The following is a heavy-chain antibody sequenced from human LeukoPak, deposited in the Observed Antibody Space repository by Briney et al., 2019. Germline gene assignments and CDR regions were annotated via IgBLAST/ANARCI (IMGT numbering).Heavy chain of an antibody. J-gene: IGHJ4*02. Sequence: GESLRLSCAASGFSVSTIPMQWVRQAPGKALEWVALISLDGDHKHYGESVRGRFIICRDRSTNLPYLHMNGLRIDDTVLLYCAKDKVGGIASDYWGQGTLVTVSS. CDR3: AKDKVGGIASDY. CDR1: GFSVSTIP. CDR2: ISLDGDHK. V-gene: IGHV3-30-3*02. D-gene: IGHD3-16*02.